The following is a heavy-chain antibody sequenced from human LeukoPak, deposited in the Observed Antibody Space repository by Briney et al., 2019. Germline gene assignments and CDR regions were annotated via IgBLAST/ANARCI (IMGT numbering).Heavy chain of an antibody. J-gene: IGHJ4*02. V-gene: IGHV4-38-2*02. Sequence: SETLSLTCTVSGYSVSSGYFWGWIRQPPGKGLEWIGSIYHSGTTYYNPSLQSRVIISVDTPKNQFSLKLSSVTAADTAVYYCARDRRAVAGPAFDYWGQGTLVTVSS. CDR2: IYHSGTT. CDR1: GYSVSSGYF. D-gene: IGHD6-19*01. CDR3: ARDRRAVAGPAFDY.